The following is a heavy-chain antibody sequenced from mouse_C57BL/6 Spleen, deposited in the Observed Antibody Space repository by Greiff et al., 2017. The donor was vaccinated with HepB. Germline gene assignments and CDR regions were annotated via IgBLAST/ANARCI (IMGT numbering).Heavy chain of an antibody. V-gene: IGHV1-82*01. Sequence: VQGVESGPELVKPGASVKISCKASGYAFSSSWMNWVKQRPGKGLEWIGRIYPGDGDTNYNGKFKGKATLTADKSSSTAYMQLSSLTSEDSAVYFCAREEYGSSLFDYWGQGTTLTVSS. J-gene: IGHJ2*01. CDR1: GYAFSSSW. CDR3: AREEYGSSLFDY. CDR2: IYPGDGDT. D-gene: IGHD1-1*01.